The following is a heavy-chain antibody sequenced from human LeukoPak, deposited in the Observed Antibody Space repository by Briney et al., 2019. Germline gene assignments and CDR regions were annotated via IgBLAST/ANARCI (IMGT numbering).Heavy chain of an antibody. CDR3: ARGRKRITIFGVARDWFDP. CDR1: GGSISTYY. J-gene: IGHJ5*02. V-gene: IGHV4-59*12. CDR2: IYYSGTT. Sequence: PSETLSLTCTVSGGSISTYYWNWIRQPPGKGLEWIGYIYYSGTTNYNPSLKSRVSMSVDTSKNQFSLKLSSVTAADTAVYYCARGRKRITIFGVARDWFDPWGQGTLVTVSS. D-gene: IGHD3-3*01.